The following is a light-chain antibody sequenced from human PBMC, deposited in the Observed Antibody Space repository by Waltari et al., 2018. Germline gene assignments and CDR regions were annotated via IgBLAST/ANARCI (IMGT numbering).Light chain of an antibody. Sequence: QSVLTQSPSVSGAPGQRVTISCTGSSSNIGAPYDVHWYQQFPGTAPRLLIYGNNNRPSGVPDRFSGSKSGTSASLAITGLQADDEADYYCQSYDNTISGSVFGGGTKLTVL. J-gene: IGLJ3*02. CDR2: GNN. CDR1: SSNIGAPYD. CDR3: QSYDNTISGSV. V-gene: IGLV1-40*01.